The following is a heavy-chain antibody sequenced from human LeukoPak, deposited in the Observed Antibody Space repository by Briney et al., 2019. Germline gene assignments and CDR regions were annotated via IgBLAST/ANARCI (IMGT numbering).Heavy chain of an antibody. J-gene: IGHJ4*02. CDR2: IYTSGIT. CDR3: ARLFRSRRVTAAGTPFYFDF. V-gene: IGHV4-4*09. Sequence: SETLSLTCIVSGGSISNFYWSWIRQPPGKGLEWIGYIYTSGITNYNPSLESRVTISVDTSKNQFSLKLSSVTAADTAVYFCARLFRSRRVTAAGTPFYFDFWGQGTLVTVSS. CDR1: GGSISNFY. D-gene: IGHD6-13*01.